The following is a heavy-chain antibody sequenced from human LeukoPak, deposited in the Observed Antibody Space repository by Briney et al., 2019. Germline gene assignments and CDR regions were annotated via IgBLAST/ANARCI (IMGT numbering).Heavy chain of an antibody. CDR1: GFTFSNSA. Sequence: PGWSLRLSCAASGFTFSNSAMSWVRQAPGKGPEWVSAISVSGGSTYYADSVKGRFAISRDNSKNTLYLQMNSLRAEDTAVYYCAKDPHYYGSGSYYRVEIYFDYWGQGTLVTVSS. CDR3: AKDPHYYGSGSYYRVEIYFDY. J-gene: IGHJ4*02. CDR2: ISVSGGST. D-gene: IGHD3-10*01. V-gene: IGHV3-23*01.